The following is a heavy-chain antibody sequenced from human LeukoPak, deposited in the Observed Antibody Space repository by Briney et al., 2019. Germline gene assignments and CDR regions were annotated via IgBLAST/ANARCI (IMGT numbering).Heavy chain of an antibody. CDR3: AKEQRGYYESSNDYSGSSVYP. CDR1: GFTFTTYA. D-gene: IGHD3-22*01. J-gene: IGHJ5*02. CDR2: ISGSGGST. Sequence: GGSLRLSCAASGFTFTTYAMTWVRQAPEKGLEWVSSISGSGGSTYYADSVKGRFTISRDNSKSTLYLQMNGLRADDTAVYYCAKEQRGYYESSNDYSGSSVYPCGEGTLVTVSS. V-gene: IGHV3-23*01.